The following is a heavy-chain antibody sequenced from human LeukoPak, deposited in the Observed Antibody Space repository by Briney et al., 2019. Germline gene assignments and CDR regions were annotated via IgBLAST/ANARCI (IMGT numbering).Heavy chain of an antibody. Sequence: GASLRLSCAASGFIFRNYAMSWVRQAPGKGLEWVSAITGSGDTTYYADSVKGRFTISRDNSKNTLYVEMNTLRAEDTAVYYRAKWGDYDILTGYYVFQFWGQGALVRVLS. V-gene: IGHV3-23*01. CDR2: ITGSGDTT. CDR3: AKWGDYDILTGYYVFQF. CDR1: GFIFRNYA. D-gene: IGHD3-9*01. J-gene: IGHJ4*02.